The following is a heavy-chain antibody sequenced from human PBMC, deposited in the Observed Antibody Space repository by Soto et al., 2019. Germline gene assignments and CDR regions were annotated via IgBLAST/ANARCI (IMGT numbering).Heavy chain of an antibody. CDR2: IYYSGSS. CDR3: AGGPRGVPTWFDP. V-gene: IGHV4-31*03. J-gene: IGHJ5*02. Sequence: PSETLSLTCTVSGGSINSWSYHWTWIRQQPGKGLEWIGYIYYSGSSNCNTSPKSRVTISVDTSKNQFSLELTSVTAADTAVYYCAGGPRGVPTWFDPWGQGTLVTVSS. D-gene: IGHD2-2*01. CDR1: GGSINSWSYH.